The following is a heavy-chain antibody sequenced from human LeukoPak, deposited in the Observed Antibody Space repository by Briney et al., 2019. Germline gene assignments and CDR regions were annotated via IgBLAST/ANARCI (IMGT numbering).Heavy chain of an antibody. V-gene: IGHV3-30*03. CDR2: ISYDGSNK. D-gene: IGHD1-26*01. J-gene: IGHJ5*02. Sequence: GGSLRLSCAASGFTFSSYGMHWVRQAPGKGLEWVAVISYDGSNKYYADSVKGRFTISRDNSKNTLYLQMNSLRAEDTAIYYCARDRSVGTTTGLFDPWGQGALVTVSS. CDR3: ARDRSVGTTTGLFDP. CDR1: GFTFSSYG.